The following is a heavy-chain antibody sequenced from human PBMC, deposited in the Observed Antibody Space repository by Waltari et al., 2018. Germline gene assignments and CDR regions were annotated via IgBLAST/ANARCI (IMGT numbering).Heavy chain of an antibody. Sequence: QVQLQESGPGLVKPSETLSLTCTVSGGSISSYYWSWIRQPPGKGLEWIGYIYYSGSTNYNPSLKSRVTISVDTSKNQFSLKLSSVTAADTAVYYCASLVYDSSGYYYEYFDYWGQGTLVTVSS. CDR3: ASLVYDSSGYYYEYFDY. D-gene: IGHD3-22*01. CDR1: GGSISSYY. CDR2: IYYSGST. V-gene: IGHV4-59*01. J-gene: IGHJ4*02.